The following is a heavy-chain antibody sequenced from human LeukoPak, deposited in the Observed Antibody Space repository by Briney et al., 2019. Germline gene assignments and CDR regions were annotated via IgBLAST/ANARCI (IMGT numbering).Heavy chain of an antibody. Sequence: GASVKVSCKASGYTFKKYAISWVRQAPGQGLEWMGWISTYNGDTRCADNLQGRVTMTTDTSTTTAYMELRSLRSDDTAVYYCARDPSNTSGRYIFFDYWGQGTLVTVSS. CDR1: GYTFKKYA. J-gene: IGHJ4*02. V-gene: IGHV1-18*04. CDR3: ARDPSNTSGRYIFFDY. CDR2: ISTYNGDT. D-gene: IGHD6-19*01.